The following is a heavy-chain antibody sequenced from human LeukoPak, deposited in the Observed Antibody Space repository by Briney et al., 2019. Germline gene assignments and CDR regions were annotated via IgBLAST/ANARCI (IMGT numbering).Heavy chain of an antibody. CDR3: AAEMATTWAAFDI. D-gene: IGHD5-24*01. CDR1: GFTFSSYS. J-gene: IGHJ3*02. Sequence: GGSLRLSCAASGFTFSSYSMNWVRQAPGKGLEWVSSISSSSSYIYYADSVEGRFTIYRDNAKNSLYLQMNSLRAEDTAVYYCAAEMATTWAAFDIWGQGTMVTFSS. V-gene: IGHV3-21*01. CDR2: ISSSSSYI.